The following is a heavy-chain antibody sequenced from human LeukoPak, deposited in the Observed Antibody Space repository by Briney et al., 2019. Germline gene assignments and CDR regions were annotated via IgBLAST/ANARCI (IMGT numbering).Heavy chain of an antibody. CDR3: AKDGGYGGTLDI. CDR2: IKQDGSAK. V-gene: IGHV3-7*01. CDR1: GFTFTTYW. D-gene: IGHD5-12*01. J-gene: IGHJ3*02. Sequence: GGSLRLSCAASGFTFTTYWMHWVRQAPGKGLEWVANIKQDGSAKYYVDSVKGRFTISRDNAKNSLYLQMNSLTVEDTAVYYCAKDGGYGGTLDIWGQGTMVTVSS.